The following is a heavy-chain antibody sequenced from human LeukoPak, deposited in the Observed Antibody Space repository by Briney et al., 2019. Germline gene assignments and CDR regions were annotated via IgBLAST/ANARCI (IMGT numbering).Heavy chain of an antibody. CDR1: GFTFSSYW. CDR3: ARGAGYYLDY. J-gene: IGHJ4*02. Sequence: GGSLRLSCAASGFTFSSYWMSWVRQAPGKGLEWVSSISSGSSYIYYADSLKGRFTISRDNAKNSLYLQMNSLRAEDTAVYYCARGAGYYLDYWGQGTLVTVSS. CDR2: ISSGSSYI. D-gene: IGHD3-22*01. V-gene: IGHV3-21*01.